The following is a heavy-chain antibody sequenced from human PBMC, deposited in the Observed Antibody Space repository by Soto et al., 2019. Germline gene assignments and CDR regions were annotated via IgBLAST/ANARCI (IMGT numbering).Heavy chain of an antibody. CDR1: GFTFSSFS. V-gene: IGHV3-48*02. Sequence: EVQLMASGGGLVQPGGSLRLSCAASGFTFSSFSMHWVRQAPGKGLEWVSYISSSSSTIYYADSVRGRCTISRDNAKYSLYLQMNSLRDEDTVVFYCARDVPRCSGGTCLDDWGQGTLVTVSS. J-gene: IGHJ4*02. CDR3: ARDVPRCSGGTCLDD. CDR2: ISSSSSTI. D-gene: IGHD2-15*01.